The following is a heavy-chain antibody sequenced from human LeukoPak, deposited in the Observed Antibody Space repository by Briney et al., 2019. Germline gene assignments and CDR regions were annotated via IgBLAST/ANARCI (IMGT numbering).Heavy chain of an antibody. Sequence: GGSLRLSCAASGFTFSSYSMNWVRQAPGKGLEWISYISSGSSTTYYADSVKGRFTISRDNAKNSLYLQMNSLRAEDTAVYYCARDIIATPPGYWGQGTLVTVSS. V-gene: IGHV3-48*01. J-gene: IGHJ4*02. CDR3: ARDIIATPPGY. CDR1: GFTFSSYS. D-gene: IGHD6-6*01. CDR2: ISSGSSTT.